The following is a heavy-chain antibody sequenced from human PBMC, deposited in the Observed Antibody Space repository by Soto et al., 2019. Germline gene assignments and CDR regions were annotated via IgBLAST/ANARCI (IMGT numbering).Heavy chain of an antibody. D-gene: IGHD4-17*01. V-gene: IGHV4-30-2*01. CDR3: ASATTTVTTSPLYLDY. Sequence: PSETLSLTCAVSGGATSMGGYSWSWIRQPPGKGLEWIGYIYHSGSTYYSPSRTSRVTISVDRSKNQISLKLSAVTAADTAAYYCASATTTVTTSPLYLDYCGQGTLVTV. CDR2: IYHSGST. CDR1: GGATSMGGYS. J-gene: IGHJ4*02.